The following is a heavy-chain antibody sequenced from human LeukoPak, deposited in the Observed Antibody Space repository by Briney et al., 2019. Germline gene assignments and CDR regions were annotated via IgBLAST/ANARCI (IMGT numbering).Heavy chain of an antibody. V-gene: IGHV5-51*01. Sequence: GESLRISCKASGYSFTNYWIAWVRQKPGKGLEWMGIMHPGESEINYSPSFEGQVTISADTSISTAYLEWYSLKASDGAIYYCAKTIASLGSGARYFDPWGQGTMITVSS. J-gene: IGHJ5*02. CDR3: AKTIASLGSGARYFDP. CDR1: GYSFTNYW. CDR2: MHPGESEI. D-gene: IGHD6-13*01.